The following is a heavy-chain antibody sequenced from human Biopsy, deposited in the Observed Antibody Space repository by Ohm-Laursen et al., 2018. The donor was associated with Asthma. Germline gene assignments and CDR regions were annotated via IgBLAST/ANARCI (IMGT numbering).Heavy chain of an antibody. D-gene: IGHD2-2*01. CDR1: GGTFNTYV. J-gene: IGHJ4*02. Sequence: SVKVSCKTLGGTFNTYVIGSVRQAPGQGLEWMGGINSVFGTTTYPQKFQDRVTITADDSTSTVYMELSSLRSEDTAVYYCARKAGSCISRTCYSLDFWGQGTLVTVSS. CDR2: INSVFGTT. V-gene: IGHV1-69*13. CDR3: ARKAGSCISRTCYSLDF.